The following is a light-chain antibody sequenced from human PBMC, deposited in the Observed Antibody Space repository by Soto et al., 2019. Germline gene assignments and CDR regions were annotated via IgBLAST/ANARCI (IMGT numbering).Light chain of an antibody. CDR1: SFNIGNNY. V-gene: IGLV1-51*01. Sequence: VLTQPPSVSAAPGQKVIISCSGSSFNIGNNYVSWYQQLPGTAPKLLIYDNNKRPSGIPDRFSGSKSGTSATLAITGLQAADEADYYCGAWESSLNPYVFGTGTKVTVL. CDR2: DNN. CDR3: GAWESSLNPYV. J-gene: IGLJ1*01.